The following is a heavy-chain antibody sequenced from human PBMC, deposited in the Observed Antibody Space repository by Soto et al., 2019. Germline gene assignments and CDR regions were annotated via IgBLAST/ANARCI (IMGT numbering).Heavy chain of an antibody. J-gene: IGHJ4*02. D-gene: IGHD2-15*01. CDR1: TFTFSNYA. CDR3: AKDLQGSVADYLDY. V-gene: IGHV3-23*01. Sequence: EVQLLESGGGLVQPGGSLRLSCAASTFTFSNYAMTWVRQAPGKGLEWVSSISGDGYGTFYADSVKGRFTISRDNSKNTLYLQMNSLTAEDTALYYCAKDLQGSVADYLDYWGQGTLVSVSS. CDR2: ISGDGYGT.